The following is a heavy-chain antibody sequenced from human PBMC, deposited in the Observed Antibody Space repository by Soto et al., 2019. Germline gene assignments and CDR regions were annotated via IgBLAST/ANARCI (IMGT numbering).Heavy chain of an antibody. V-gene: IGHV3-30-3*01. J-gene: IGHJ4*02. CDR1: GFTFSSYA. CDR2: ISYDGSNK. CDR3: ARAYSTMVRGVIIIATTLDY. D-gene: IGHD3-10*01. Sequence: GGSLRLSCAASGFTFSSYAMHWVRQAPGKGLEWVAVISYDGSNKYYADSVKGRFTISRDNSKNTLYLQMNSLRAEDTAVYYCARAYSTMVRGVIIIATTLDYWGQGTLVTVSS.